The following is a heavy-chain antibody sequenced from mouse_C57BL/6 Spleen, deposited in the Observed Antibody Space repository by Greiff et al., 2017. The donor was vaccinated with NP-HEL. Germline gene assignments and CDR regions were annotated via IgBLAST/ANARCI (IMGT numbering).Heavy chain of an antibody. CDR1: GFTFSSYA. J-gene: IGHJ2*01. V-gene: IGHV5-4*01. CDR3: AREGYGSSYDYFDY. CDR2: ISDGGSYT. D-gene: IGHD1-1*01. Sequence: EVNVVESGGGLVKPGGSLKLSCAASGFTFSSYAMSWVRQTPEKRLEWVATISDGGSYTYYPDNVKGRFTISRDNAKNNLYLQMSHLKSEDTAMYYCAREGYGSSYDYFDYWGQGTTLTVSS.